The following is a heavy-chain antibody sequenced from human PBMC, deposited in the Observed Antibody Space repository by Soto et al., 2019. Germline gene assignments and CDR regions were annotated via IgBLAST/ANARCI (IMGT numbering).Heavy chain of an antibody. CDR2: IYSGGSA. Sequence: EVQLVESGGGLVQPGESLRLSCAASGFTVSSNYMSWVRQAPGKGLEWVSVIYSGGSAYYADSVKGRFTISRDNSKNTLNLQMNSLRAEDTAVYYCARHGYSYGGGDFDYWGQGTLVTVSS. CDR3: ARHGYSYGGGDFDY. J-gene: IGHJ4*02. D-gene: IGHD5-18*01. V-gene: IGHV3-66*04. CDR1: GFTVSSNY.